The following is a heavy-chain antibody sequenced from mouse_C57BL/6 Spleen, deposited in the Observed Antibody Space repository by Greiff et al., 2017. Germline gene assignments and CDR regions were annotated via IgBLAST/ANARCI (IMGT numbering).Heavy chain of an antibody. J-gene: IGHJ2*01. CDR1: GYTFTSYW. CDR3: ARRGYYDYGGYYFDY. D-gene: IGHD2-4*01. Sequence: VQLQQSGAELVRPGSSVKLSCKASGYTFTSYWMHWVKQRPIQGLEWIGNIDPSDSETHYNQKFKDKATLPVDKSSSTAYMQLSSLTSEDSAVYYCARRGYYDYGGYYFDYWGQGTTLTVSS. CDR2: IDPSDSET. V-gene: IGHV1-52*01.